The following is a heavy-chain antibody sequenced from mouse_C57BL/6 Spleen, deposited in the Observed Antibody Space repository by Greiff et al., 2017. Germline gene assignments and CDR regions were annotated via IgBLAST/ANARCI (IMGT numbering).Heavy chain of an antibody. J-gene: IGHJ4*01. Sequence: QVQLKESGAELVRPGTSVKVSCKASGYAFTNYLIEWVKQRPGQGLEWIGVINPGSGGTNYNEKFKGKATLTADKSSSTASMQRSSLTSEDSAVYVCARAPPTVVAPYAMDFWGQGTSVTVSS. CDR1: GYAFTNYL. D-gene: IGHD1-1*01. V-gene: IGHV1-54*01. CDR3: ARAPPTVVAPYAMDF. CDR2: INPGSGGT.